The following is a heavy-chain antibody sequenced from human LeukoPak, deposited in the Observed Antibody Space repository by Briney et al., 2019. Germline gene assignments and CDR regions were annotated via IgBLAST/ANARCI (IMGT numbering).Heavy chain of an antibody. V-gene: IGHV3-15*01. CDR2: IKSKIDGGTT. J-gene: IGHJ4*02. D-gene: IGHD3-3*01. Sequence: GGSLRLSCAASGFTFSNAWMSWVRQAPGKGLEWVGRIKSKIDGGTTDYGAPVKGRFTISRDDSKNTLYLQMNSLKTEDTAVYYCTTVVGGDFWSGYYWGQGTLVTVSS. CDR3: TTVVGGDFWSGYY. CDR1: GFTFSNAW.